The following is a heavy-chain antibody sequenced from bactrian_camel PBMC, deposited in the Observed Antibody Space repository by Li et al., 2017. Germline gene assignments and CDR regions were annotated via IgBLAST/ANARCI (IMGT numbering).Heavy chain of an antibody. CDR2: IYHDGSNA. CDR3: AITEAYAGNWQAVFSY. V-gene: IGHV3-2*01. Sequence: HVQLVESGGGLVQPGGSLRLSCAASGFTFSSYYMSWVRQAPGKGLEWVSSIYHDGSNAYYADSVKGRFTISRDNAKDTVYLQMNSLKSEDTALYYCAITEAYAGNWQAVFSYWGLGTQVTVS. CDR1: GFTFSSYY. D-gene: IGHD6*01. J-gene: IGHJ6*01.